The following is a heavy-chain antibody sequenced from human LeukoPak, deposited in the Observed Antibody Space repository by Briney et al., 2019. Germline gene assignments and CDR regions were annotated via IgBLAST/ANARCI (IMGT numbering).Heavy chain of an antibody. CDR3: ARDRGDYVWGSYRPDAFDI. Sequence: GGSLRLSCAASGFTFSSYSMNWVRQAPGKGLEWVSSIISSSSYIYYADSVKGRFTISRDNAKNSLYLQMNSLRAEDTAVYYCARDRGDYVWGSYRPDAFDIWGQGTMVTVSS. J-gene: IGHJ3*02. V-gene: IGHV3-21*01. CDR2: IISSSSYI. CDR1: GFTFSSYS. D-gene: IGHD3-16*02.